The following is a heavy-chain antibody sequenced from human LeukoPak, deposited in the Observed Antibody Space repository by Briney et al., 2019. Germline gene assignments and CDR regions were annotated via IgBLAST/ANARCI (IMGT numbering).Heavy chain of an antibody. CDR3: ARLGSSSDF. J-gene: IGHJ4*02. Sequence: PGGSLRPSCAASGLTFSTYTMNWVRQAPGKGLEWVSSISSGSSYIYYADSVKGRFTISRDNAKNSLYLQMNSLRAEDTAVYYCARLGSSSDFWGQGTLVTVSS. V-gene: IGHV3-21*01. CDR2: ISSGSSYI. D-gene: IGHD2-2*01. CDR1: GLTFSTYT.